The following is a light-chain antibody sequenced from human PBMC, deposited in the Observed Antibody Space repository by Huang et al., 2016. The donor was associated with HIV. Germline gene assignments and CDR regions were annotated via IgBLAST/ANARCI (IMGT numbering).Light chain of an antibody. CDR3: QYGET. Sequence: DIQMTQSPSTLSAFVGDRLTTTCRASQKISSWLAWYQQKPGKGPRLLIYKISSLERGVPSRFSGSGSGTEFTLTISSLQPDDIGTYYCQYGETFGQGSKVEVK. CDR1: QKISSW. J-gene: IGKJ1*01. CDR2: KIS. V-gene: IGKV1-5*03.